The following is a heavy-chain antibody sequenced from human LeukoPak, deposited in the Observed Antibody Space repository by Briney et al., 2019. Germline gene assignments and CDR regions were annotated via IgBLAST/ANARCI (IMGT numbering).Heavy chain of an antibody. Sequence: GGSLRLSCAASGFTVSSNYMSWVRQAPGKGLEWISVIYSGGSTYYADSVKGRFTISRDNSKNTLYLQMNSLRAEDTAVYYCARVGQGLSFDYWGQGTLVTVSS. CDR3: ARVGQGLSFDY. CDR2: IYSGGST. CDR1: GFTVSSNY. V-gene: IGHV3-66*01. J-gene: IGHJ4*02.